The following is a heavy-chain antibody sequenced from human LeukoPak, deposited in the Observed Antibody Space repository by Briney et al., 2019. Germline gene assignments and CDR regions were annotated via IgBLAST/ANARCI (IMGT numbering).Heavy chain of an antibody. CDR1: GYTLTELS. CDR2: FDPEDGET. V-gene: IGHV1-24*01. J-gene: IGHJ4*02. CDR3: ARDHSYGGRPPFDY. D-gene: IGHD4-23*01. Sequence: ASVKVSCKVSGYTLTELSMHWVRQAPGKGLEWMGGFDPEDGETIYAQKFQGRVTMTEDTSTDTAYMELSSLRSEDTAVYYCARDHSYGGRPPFDYWGQGTLVTVSS.